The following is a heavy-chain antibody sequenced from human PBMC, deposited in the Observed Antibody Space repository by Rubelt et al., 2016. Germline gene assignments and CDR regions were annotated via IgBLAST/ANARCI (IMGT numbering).Heavy chain of an antibody. CDR2: INPNSGGT. V-gene: IGHV1-2*02. CDR1: GYTFTGYY. D-gene: IGHD1-26*01. CDR3: AGALCPTEPPLLGSPDNWFDP. J-gene: IGHJ5*02. Sequence: QVQLVQSGAEVKKPGASVKVSCKASGYTFTGYYMHWVRQAPGQGLEWMGWINPNSGGTNYAQKFQGRVTMTRDTSINTAYVELNDLTSDDTAMYYCAGALCPTEPPLLGSPDNWFDPWGQGTLVTVSS.